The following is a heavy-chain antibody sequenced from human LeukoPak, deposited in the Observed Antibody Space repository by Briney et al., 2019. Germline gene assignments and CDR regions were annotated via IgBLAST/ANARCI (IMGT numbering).Heavy chain of an antibody. CDR3: ARRWNYEDGFDV. CDR1: GFTFSSYG. CDR2: ISYDGSNK. J-gene: IGHJ3*01. Sequence: GRSLRLSCAASGFTFSSYGMHWVRQAPGKGLEWVAVISYDGSNKYYADSVKGRFTISRDNSKNTLYLQMNSLRAEDTAVYYCARRWNYEDGFDVWGRGTLVTVSS. D-gene: IGHD3-3*01. V-gene: IGHV3-30*03.